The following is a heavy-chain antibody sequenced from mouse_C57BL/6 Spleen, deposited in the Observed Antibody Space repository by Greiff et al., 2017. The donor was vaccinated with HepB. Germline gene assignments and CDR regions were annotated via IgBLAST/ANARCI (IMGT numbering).Heavy chain of an antibody. D-gene: IGHD1-1*01. J-gene: IGHJ4*01. Sequence: EVKLMESGAELVKPGASVKLSCTASGFNIKDYYMHWVKQRTEQGLEWIGRIDPEDGETKYAPKFQGKATITADTSSNTAYLQLSSLTSEDTAVYYCARERVVATYYYAMDYWGQGTSVTVSS. CDR1: GFNIKDYY. V-gene: IGHV14-2*01. CDR2: IDPEDGET. CDR3: ARERVVATYYYAMDY.